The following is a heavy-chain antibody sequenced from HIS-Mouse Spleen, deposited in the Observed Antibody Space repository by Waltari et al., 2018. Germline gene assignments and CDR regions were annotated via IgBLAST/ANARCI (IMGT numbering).Heavy chain of an antibody. D-gene: IGHD6-13*01. J-gene: IGHJ2*01. CDR2: IYYSGRT. Sequence: QLQLQESCPGLVKPSETLSLTCTVSGGSISSSSYYWGWIRQPPGKGLEWIGSIYYSGRTSYNPSLKCRITISVDTSKNQFSLKLSSVTAADTAVYYCAREIPYSSSWYDWYFDLWGRGTLVTVSS. V-gene: IGHV4-39*07. CDR3: AREIPYSSSWYDWYFDL. CDR1: GGSISSSSYY.